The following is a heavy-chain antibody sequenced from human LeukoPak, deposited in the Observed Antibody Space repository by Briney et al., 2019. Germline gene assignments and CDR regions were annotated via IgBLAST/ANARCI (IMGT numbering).Heavy chain of an antibody. CDR3: ARGVQTYYYDSSGLSGRYDAFDI. V-gene: IGHV4-39*01. CDR2: IYYSGST. J-gene: IGHJ3*02. CDR1: GGSISSDIYR. Sequence: SETLSLTCTVAGGSISSDIYRWNWIRQPAGKGLEWIGSIYYSGSTYYNPSLKSRVTISVDTSKNQFSLKLSSVTAADTAVYYCARGVQTYYYDSSGLSGRYDAFDIWGQGTMVTVSS. D-gene: IGHD3-22*01.